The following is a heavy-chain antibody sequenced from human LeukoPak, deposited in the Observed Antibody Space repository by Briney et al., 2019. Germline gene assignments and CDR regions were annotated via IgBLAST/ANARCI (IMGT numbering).Heavy chain of an antibody. CDR1: GFTFINAW. D-gene: IGHD4-17*01. CDR3: ATDPPPSGHYVGLDY. Sequence: GGSLRLSCAASGFTFINAWTTWVRQAPGKGLEWVGRIKSTPEGGATDYAAPVKGRFTISRDDSAGTLYLQMNTLKIEDTAVYFCATDPPPSGHYVGLDYWGLGTLVTVSS. V-gene: IGHV3-15*01. J-gene: IGHJ4*02. CDR2: IKSTPEGGAT.